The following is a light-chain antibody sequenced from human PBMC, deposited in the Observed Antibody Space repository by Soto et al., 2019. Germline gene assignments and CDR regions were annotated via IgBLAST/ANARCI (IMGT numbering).Light chain of an antibody. J-gene: IGKJ2*01. CDR2: AAS. CDR1: QGISNY. CDR3: QKYSSAPMYT. V-gene: IGKV1-27*01. Sequence: DIQMTQSPSSLSASVGDRVTITCRASQGISNYLAWYQQKPGKVPKLLIYAASTLRSGVPSRFSGSGSATDFSLTISSLQPEDVATYYCQKYSSAPMYTFGQGTKLEIK.